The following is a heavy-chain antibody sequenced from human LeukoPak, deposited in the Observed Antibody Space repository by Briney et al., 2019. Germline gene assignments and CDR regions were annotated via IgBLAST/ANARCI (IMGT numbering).Heavy chain of an antibody. J-gene: IGHJ4*02. D-gene: IGHD3-3*01. V-gene: IGHV3-21*01. CDR2: ISSSSSYI. CDR3: ARDLGSFGVVIQYYFDY. CDR1: GFTFSSYS. Sequence: SGGSLRLSCAASGFTFSSYSMNWARQAPGKGLEWVSSISSSSSYIYYADSVKGRFTISRDNAKNSLYLQMNSLRAEDTAVYYCARDLGSFGVVIQYYFDYWGQGTLVTVSS.